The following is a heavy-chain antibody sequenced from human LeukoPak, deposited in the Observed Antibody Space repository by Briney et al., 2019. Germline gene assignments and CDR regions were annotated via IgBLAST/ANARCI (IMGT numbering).Heavy chain of an antibody. CDR2: IKQGGSEK. Sequence: PGGSLRLSCVASGFTFSRYGMSWVRQAPGKGLEWVANIKQGGSEKYYVDSVKGRFTISRDNAKNSLYLQMNSLRAEDTAVYYCAKGSYSSSWDILNYYYGMDVWGQGTTVTVSS. CDR1: GFTFSRYG. J-gene: IGHJ6*02. D-gene: IGHD6-13*01. CDR3: AKGSYSSSWDILNYYYGMDV. V-gene: IGHV3-7*02.